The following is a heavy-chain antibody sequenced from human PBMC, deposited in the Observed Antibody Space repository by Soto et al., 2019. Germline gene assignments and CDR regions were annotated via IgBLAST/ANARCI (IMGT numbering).Heavy chain of an antibody. CDR2: ISTDGSST. CDR3: ARGDSYGSGTTLPY. V-gene: IGHV3-74*01. CDR1: GFTFSSYW. J-gene: IGHJ4*02. D-gene: IGHD3-10*01. Sequence: EVQLVESGGGLVQPGGSLRLSCAASGFTFSSYWMHWVRQAPGKGLVWVSRISTDGSSTSYADSVKGRVTISRDNAKNTLYLQVDSLRVEDTAVYYCARGDSYGSGTTLPYWGQGTLVTVSS.